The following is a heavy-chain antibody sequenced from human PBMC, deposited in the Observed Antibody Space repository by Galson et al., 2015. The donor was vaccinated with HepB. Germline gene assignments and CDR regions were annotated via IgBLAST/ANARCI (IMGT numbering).Heavy chain of an antibody. CDR2: IIPILGIA. CDR1: GGTFSSYA. CDR3: AREVGSNYLYYYYMDV. V-gene: IGHV1-69*04. D-gene: IGHD4-11*01. J-gene: IGHJ6*03. Sequence: SVKVSCKASGGTFSSYAISWVRQAPGQGLEWMGRIIPILGIANYAQKFQGRVTITADKSTSTAYMELSSLRSEDTAVYYCAREVGSNYLYYYYMDVWGKGTTVTVSS.